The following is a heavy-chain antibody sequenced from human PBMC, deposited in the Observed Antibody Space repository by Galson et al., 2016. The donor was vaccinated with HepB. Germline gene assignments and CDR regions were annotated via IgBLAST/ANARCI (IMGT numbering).Heavy chain of an antibody. CDR3: ARVRSGYSGYANPYYYGMDV. CDR2: TYYRTKWYN. Sequence: AISGDSASSNSATWNWIRQSPPRGLEWLGRTYYRTKWYNDYALSVKSRITINPDTSKNQFSLQLNSVTPEDTAVYYCARVRSGYSGYANPYYYGMDVWGQGTTVTVSS. CDR1: GDSASSNSAT. V-gene: IGHV6-1*01. J-gene: IGHJ6*02. D-gene: IGHD5-12*01.